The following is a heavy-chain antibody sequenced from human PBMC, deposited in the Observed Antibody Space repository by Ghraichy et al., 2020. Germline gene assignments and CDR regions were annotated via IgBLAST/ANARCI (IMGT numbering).Heavy chain of an antibody. J-gene: IGHJ6*02. CDR1: GASISGFY. CDR2: ISYSGTT. D-gene: IGHD3-3*01. Sequence: SETLSLTCTVSGASISGFYWSWIRQPPGKGLEWIGHISYSGTTNYSPSLKSRLTLSVDRSQNLVSLRLSSVTSADTAVYYCSRVPTMFGVAPWGMDIWGQGTTVPIS. V-gene: IGHV4-59*01. CDR3: SRVPTMFGVAPWGMDI.